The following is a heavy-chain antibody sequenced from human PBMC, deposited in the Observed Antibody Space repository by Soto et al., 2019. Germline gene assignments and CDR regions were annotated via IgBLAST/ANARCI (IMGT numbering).Heavy chain of an antibody. J-gene: IGHJ4*02. D-gene: IGHD2-2*02. Sequence: PSETLSLTCAVSGGSISSGGYSWSWIRQPPGKGLEWIGYIYHSGSTYYNPSLKSRVTISVDRPKNQFSLKLSSVTAADTAVYYCARALLGYCSSTSCYTPLFDYWGQGTLVTVSS. V-gene: IGHV4-30-2*01. CDR3: ARALLGYCSSTSCYTPLFDY. CDR1: GGSISSGGYS. CDR2: IYHSGST.